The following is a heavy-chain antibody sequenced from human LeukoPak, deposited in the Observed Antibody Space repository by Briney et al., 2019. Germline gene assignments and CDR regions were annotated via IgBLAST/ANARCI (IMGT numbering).Heavy chain of an antibody. CDR1: GFTFSSYG. D-gene: IGHD3-22*01. J-gene: IGHJ4*02. CDR3: AKDEFKDYYDSSGKVY. Sequence: GGSLRLSCAASGFTFSSYGMHWVRQAPGKGLEWVAFIRYDGSNKYYADSVKGRFTISRDNSKNTLYLQMNSLRAEDTAVYYCAKDEFKDYYDSSGKVYWGQGTLVTVSS. CDR2: IRYDGSNK. V-gene: IGHV3-30*02.